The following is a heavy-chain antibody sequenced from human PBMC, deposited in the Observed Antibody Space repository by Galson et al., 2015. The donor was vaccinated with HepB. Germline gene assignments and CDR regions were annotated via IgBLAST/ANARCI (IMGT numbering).Heavy chain of an antibody. Sequence: CAISGDSVSSINAAWNWIRQSPSRGLEWLGRTYYRSKWYYDYAVSVESRITINPDTSKNQFSLQLNSVTPEDTAVYYCARGGYSPTRIFDNWGQGTLVTVSS. CDR3: ARGGYSPTRIFDN. CDR1: GDSVSSINAA. CDR2: TYYRSKWYY. D-gene: IGHD5-18*01. J-gene: IGHJ4*02. V-gene: IGHV6-1*01.